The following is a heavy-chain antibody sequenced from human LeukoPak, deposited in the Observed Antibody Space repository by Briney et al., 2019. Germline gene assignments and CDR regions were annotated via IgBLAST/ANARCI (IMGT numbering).Heavy chain of an antibody. Sequence: HTGGSLRLSCAGSGFSFNNYPMIWVRQAPGKGLEWVSSFTGRGGRTYFTDSVKGRFTISRDNSKNTIHLQMNSLTAEDTAVYYCAKSRFYHDRGGFYAADVWGPGTTVIVSS. CDR3: AKSRFYHDRGGFYAADV. D-gene: IGHD2-2*01. J-gene: IGHJ6*02. V-gene: IGHV3-23*01. CDR2: FTGRGGRT. CDR1: GFSFNNYP.